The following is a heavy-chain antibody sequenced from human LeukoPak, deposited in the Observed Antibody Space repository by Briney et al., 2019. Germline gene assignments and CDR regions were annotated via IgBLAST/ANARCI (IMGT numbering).Heavy chain of an antibody. D-gene: IGHD3-10*01. CDR3: AREGRDLRSPRFGESPRFDS. J-gene: IGHJ4*02. CDR1: GFTFGSYW. Sequence: PGGSLRLSCAASGFTFGSYWMSWVRLIPGKGLEWVADIKKDGSEKYYMDSVKGRFTISRDDAKNSLYLQMNSLRAEDTAVYYCAREGRDLRSPRFGESPRFDSWGQGTLVTVSS. V-gene: IGHV3-7*04. CDR2: IKKDGSEK.